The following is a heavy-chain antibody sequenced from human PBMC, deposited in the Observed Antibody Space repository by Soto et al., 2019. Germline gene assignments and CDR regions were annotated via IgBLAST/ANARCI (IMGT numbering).Heavy chain of an antibody. CDR1: GYTFTGDY. CDR3: SSGYDYYYSYGMDV. D-gene: IGHD5-12*01. J-gene: IGHJ6*02. Sequence: ASVKFSCKASGYTFTGDYMHLVRQAPGQWLEWMGWINPNSGGTNYAQKFQGRVTMTRDTSISTAYMELRRLRSDDTAVYYCSSGYDYYYSYGMDVWGQGTTVTVSS. CDR2: INPNSGGT. V-gene: IGHV1-2*02.